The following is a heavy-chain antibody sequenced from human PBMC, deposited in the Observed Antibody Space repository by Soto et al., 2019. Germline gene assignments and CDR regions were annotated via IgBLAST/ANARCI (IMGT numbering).Heavy chain of an antibody. CDR1: GFTLRSYW. J-gene: IGHJ4*02. Sequence: PGGSLRLSCAASGFTLRSYWMHWVRQAPGKGLVWVSRINDYGTTINYAESVEGRFTISRDDAKSEVYLQMNNLRAEDTAVYYCARGGLEHFDYWGKGALVNVS. V-gene: IGHV3-74*01. CDR3: ARGGLEHFDY. CDR2: INDYGTTI. D-gene: IGHD1-1*01.